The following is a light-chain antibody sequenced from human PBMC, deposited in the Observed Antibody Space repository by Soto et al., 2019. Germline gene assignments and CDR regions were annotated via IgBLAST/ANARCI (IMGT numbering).Light chain of an antibody. CDR2: GAS. CDR1: QYVDTY. Sequence: DIPMTQSPSALSESVGDRVTITCRASQYVDTYLTWYQQKPGKAPKLLIYGASSLQSGVPSRFSGFGSCTDFTLTISSLQPEDSATYYCQQSYRTPRAFGQGTKVEVK. CDR3: QQSYRTPRA. V-gene: IGKV1-39*01. J-gene: IGKJ1*01.